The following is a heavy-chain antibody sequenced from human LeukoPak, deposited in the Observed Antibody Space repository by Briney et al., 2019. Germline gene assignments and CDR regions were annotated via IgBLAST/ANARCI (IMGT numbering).Heavy chain of an antibody. Sequence: GESLKISCKGSGYSFTSYWISWVRQMPGKGLEWMGRIDPSDSYTNYSQSFQGHVTISADKSISTAYLQWSSLKASDTAMYYCAISKASSPAFGGLDWYWGQGTLVTVSS. D-gene: IGHD3-10*01. CDR3: AISKASSPAFGGLDWY. CDR2: IDPSDSYT. J-gene: IGHJ4*02. V-gene: IGHV5-10-1*01. CDR1: GYSFTSYW.